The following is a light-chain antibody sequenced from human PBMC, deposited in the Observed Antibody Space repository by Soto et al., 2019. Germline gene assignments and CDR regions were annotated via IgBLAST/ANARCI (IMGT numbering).Light chain of an antibody. J-gene: IGKJ4*01. CDR3: QQYSAWPLT. V-gene: IGKV3-15*01. Sequence: EIVMTQSPATLSVSPGERATLFCRASQSVRSNFLAWYQQKPGQSPRLLIYGASTSATGVPARFSGSGSGTEFTLTISSLQSEDFGVYYCQQYSAWPLTFGGGTKVEIK. CDR2: GAS. CDR1: QSVRSN.